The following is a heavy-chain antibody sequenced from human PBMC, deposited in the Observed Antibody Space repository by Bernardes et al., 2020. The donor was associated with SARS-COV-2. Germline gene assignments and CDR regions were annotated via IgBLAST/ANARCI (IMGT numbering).Heavy chain of an antibody. CDR3: ASDRRGTYLDY. CDR2: ISHTWTT. V-gene: IGHV4-61*01. CDR1: GGSLSSVSYF. J-gene: IGHJ4*02. Sequence: SETLSLTFTVSGGSLSSVSYFWTWIRQSPGMGLEWIAYISHTWTTNYNPSLGSRVTISMDRSKNQISLRLRSVTAADTAIYYCASDRRGTYLDYWGPGSRVSVS.